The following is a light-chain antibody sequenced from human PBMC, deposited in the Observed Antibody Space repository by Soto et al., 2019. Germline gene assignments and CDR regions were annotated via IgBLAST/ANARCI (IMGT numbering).Light chain of an antibody. J-gene: IGLJ1*01. CDR1: SGYSNYK. CDR3: GAYHGSGSNFVYV. CDR2: VGTGGIVG. Sequence: QSVLTQPPSASASLGASVTLTCTLSSGYSNYKVDWYQQRPGKGPRFVMRVGTGGIVGSKGDGIPDRFSVLGLGLNRYLTIKNIQEEDESDYSCGAYHGSGSNFVYVFGTGTKLTVL. V-gene: IGLV9-49*01.